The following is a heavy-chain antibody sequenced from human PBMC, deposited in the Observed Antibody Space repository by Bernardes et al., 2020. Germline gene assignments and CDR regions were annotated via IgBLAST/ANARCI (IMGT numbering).Heavy chain of an antibody. CDR1: GFTFRGYD. V-gene: IGHV3-48*01. CDR2: ISSSSSTI. J-gene: IGHJ4*02. D-gene: IGHD2-2*01. CDR3: AIIPKVVADDC. Sequence: GSLSLFCAASGFTFRGYDMSWVRQAPGKGLEGVSYISSSSSTIYYADSVKGRFTISRDKAKNSLYLQMNSLRAEDTAVYYCAIIPKVVADDCGGQGTLVTVSS.